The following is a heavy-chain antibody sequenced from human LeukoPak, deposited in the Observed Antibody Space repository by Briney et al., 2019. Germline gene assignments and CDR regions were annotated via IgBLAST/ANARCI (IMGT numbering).Heavy chain of an antibody. CDR2: IYYSGST. D-gene: IGHD2-2*02. CDR1: GGSISSGDYY. J-gene: IGHJ5*02. Sequence: SETLSLTCTVSGGSISSGDYYWSWIRQPPGKGLEWIGYIYYSGSTYYNPSLTSRVTISVDTSKNQFSLKLSSVTAADTAVYYCARAPETYCSSTSCYRGYNWFDPWGQGTLVTVSS. V-gene: IGHV4-30-4*08. CDR3: ARAPETYCSSTSCYRGYNWFDP.